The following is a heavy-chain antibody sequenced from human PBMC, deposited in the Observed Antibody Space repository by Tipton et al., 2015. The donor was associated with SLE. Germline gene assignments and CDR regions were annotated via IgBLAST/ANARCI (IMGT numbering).Heavy chain of an antibody. D-gene: IGHD6-13*01. Sequence: TLSLTCTVSGGSISSSSYYWGWIRQPPGKGLEWIGSIYYSGSTYYNPSLKSRVTISVDTSKNQFSLKLSSVTAADTAVYYCARTGAYSSSWTRDYFDYWGQGTLVTASS. CDR2: IYYSGST. CDR3: ARTGAYSSSWTRDYFDY. V-gene: IGHV4-39*07. J-gene: IGHJ4*02. CDR1: GGSISSSSYY.